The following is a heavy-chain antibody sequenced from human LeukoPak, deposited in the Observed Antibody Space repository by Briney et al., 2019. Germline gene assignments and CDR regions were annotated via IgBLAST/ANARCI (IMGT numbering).Heavy chain of an antibody. V-gene: IGHV4-39*01. CDR3: ARTPKDYLNFLYFDL. J-gene: IGHJ2*01. Sequence: SETLSLTCSVSGGXISRSAYYWGWIRQPPGRGLEWVGNIYYSGSTYYNPSLKSRVTMSVDRSKNQFSLTLSSVTAADTAVYYCARTPKDYLNFLYFDLWGRGSLVTVSS. D-gene: IGHD3-16*01. CDR1: GGXISRSAYY. CDR2: IYYSGST.